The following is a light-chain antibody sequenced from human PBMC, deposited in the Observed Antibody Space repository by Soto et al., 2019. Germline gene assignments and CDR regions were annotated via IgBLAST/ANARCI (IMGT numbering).Light chain of an antibody. CDR2: RAS. CDR3: QQYDNWPIT. Sequence: ETVLMQSPATLSVSPGGRAILSCRASQNIGGNLAWYQQKPGQAPRLLFYRASTRATDTPARFSGSGSGTEFTLTITSLQSEDIAVYSCQQYDNWPITFGQGTRLEIK. J-gene: IGKJ5*01. V-gene: IGKV3-15*01. CDR1: QNIGGN.